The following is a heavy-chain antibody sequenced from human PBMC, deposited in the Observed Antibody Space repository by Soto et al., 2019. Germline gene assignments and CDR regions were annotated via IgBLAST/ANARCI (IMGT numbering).Heavy chain of an antibody. CDR3: TRVRGYSYGPYYFDY. CDR2: IFSNDEK. D-gene: IGHD5-18*01. CDR1: GFSLSNARMG. J-gene: IGHJ4*02. Sequence: QVTLKESGPVLVKPTETLTLTCTVSGFSLSNARMGVSWIRQPPGKALEWLAHIFSNDEKSYSTSLRASLTISKDISKGQVVLTMTNVDPVDTATYYCTRVRGYSYGPYYFDYWGQGTLVTVSS. V-gene: IGHV2-26*01.